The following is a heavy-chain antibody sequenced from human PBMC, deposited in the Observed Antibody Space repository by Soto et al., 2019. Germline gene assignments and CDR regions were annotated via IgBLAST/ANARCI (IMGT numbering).Heavy chain of an antibody. CDR1: GGSSRAYH. CDR2: FSYSGSI. J-gene: IGHJ2*01. D-gene: IGHD1-20*01. Sequence: GELQQWGTGLLKPSETLSLNCSVYGGSSRAYHWSWIRQSPGEGLEWIGEFSYSGSINYNPSLKGRVAVSLAPSTNHFSRTMTYVTAAATAVYFWAGGPRYWSFALWGRGPLVTVS. CDR3: AGGPRYWSFAL. V-gene: IGHV4-34*01.